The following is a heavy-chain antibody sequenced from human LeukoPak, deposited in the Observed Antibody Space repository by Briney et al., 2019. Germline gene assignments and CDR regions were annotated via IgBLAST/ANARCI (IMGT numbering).Heavy chain of an antibody. CDR3: ARVRYDYVWGSRAFDY. D-gene: IGHD3-16*01. Sequence: PSETLSLTCAVYGGSFSGYYWSWIRQPPGKGLEWIGEINHSGSTNYNPSLKSRVTISVDTSKNQFSLKLSSVTAADTAVYYCARVRYDYVWGSRAFDYWGQGTLVTVSS. CDR1: GGSFSGYY. V-gene: IGHV4-34*01. CDR2: INHSGST. J-gene: IGHJ4*02.